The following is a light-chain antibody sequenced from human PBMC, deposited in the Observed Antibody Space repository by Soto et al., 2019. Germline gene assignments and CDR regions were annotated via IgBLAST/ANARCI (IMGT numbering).Light chain of an antibody. CDR1: QDIRNY. V-gene: IGKV1-27*01. CDR3: QKYNDAPLT. J-gene: IGKJ4*01. Sequence: DIPMTQSPSSLSASVGDRVTITCRASQDIRNYLAWYQQKPGKVPKLLISAASTLQPRVPSRFSGSGSGTDFTLTISSLQPEDVATYYCQKYNDAPLTFGGGTKVEIK. CDR2: AAS.